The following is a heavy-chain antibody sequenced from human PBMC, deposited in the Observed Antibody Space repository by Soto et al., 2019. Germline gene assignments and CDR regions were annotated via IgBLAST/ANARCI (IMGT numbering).Heavy chain of an antibody. V-gene: IGHV4-59*01. CDR2: IYYIGST. CDR1: GVSISSYY. J-gene: IGHJ5*01. D-gene: IGHD2-2*01. Sequence: XETLSLTCPVSGVSISSYYWSWIRQPPGKGLEWIGYIYYIGSTNYNPSLKSRVTISVDTSKNQFSLKLSSVTAADTAVYYCARGLRRQLLNWFDSWGPGTLVTVSS. CDR3: ARGLRRQLLNWFDS.